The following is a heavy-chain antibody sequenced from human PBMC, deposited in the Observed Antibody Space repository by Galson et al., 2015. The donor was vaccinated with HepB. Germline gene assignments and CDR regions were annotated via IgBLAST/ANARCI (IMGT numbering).Heavy chain of an antibody. Sequence: SLRLSCAASGFTFSNYGLHWVRQAPGKGLEWVAVISFDGTSDYYADSVKGRFTISRDNSKNTFYLQMNSLRTDDTAVYYCAKDQGLSGRGSGWPLDFWGQGTLVTVSS. CDR3: AKDQGLSGRGSGWPLDF. V-gene: IGHV3-30*18. CDR2: ISFDGTSD. CDR1: GFTFSNYG. D-gene: IGHD6-19*01. J-gene: IGHJ4*02.